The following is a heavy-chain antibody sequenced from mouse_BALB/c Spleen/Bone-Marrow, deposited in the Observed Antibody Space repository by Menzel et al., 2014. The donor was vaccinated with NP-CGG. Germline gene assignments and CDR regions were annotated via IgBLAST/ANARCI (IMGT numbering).Heavy chain of an antibody. CDR3: ARFITTGTMDY. Sequence: ESGPGLVAPSQSLSITCTVSGFSLSRYSIHWVRQPPGEGLEWLGVIWGGGNTDYNSALKSRLSISKDSSKSQVFLKMNSLQTDDTAMYYCARFITTGTMDYWGQGTSVTVSS. D-gene: IGHD1-1*01. CDR1: GFSLSRYS. V-gene: IGHV2-6-4*01. J-gene: IGHJ4*01. CDR2: IWGGGNT.